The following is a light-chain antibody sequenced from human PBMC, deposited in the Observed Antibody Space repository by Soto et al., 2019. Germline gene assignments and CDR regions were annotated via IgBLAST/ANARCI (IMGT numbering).Light chain of an antibody. J-gene: IGKJ1*01. CDR1: QSISSW. Sequence: DIQMTQSPSTLSASVGDRVTITCRDSQSISSWLAWYQQKQGKAPKLLIYDASSLESGVPSRFSGSGSGTEFTLTISSLQPDDFATYYCQQYNSYPWTFGQGTKVDIK. CDR2: DAS. V-gene: IGKV1-5*01. CDR3: QQYNSYPWT.